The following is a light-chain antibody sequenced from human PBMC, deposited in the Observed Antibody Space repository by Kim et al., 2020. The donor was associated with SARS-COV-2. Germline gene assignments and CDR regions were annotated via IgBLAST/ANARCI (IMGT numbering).Light chain of an antibody. CDR2: QDF. CDR1: KLGEKY. CDR3: QAWDSGTVV. J-gene: IGLJ2*01. Sequence: SYELTQPPSVSVSPGQTVTITCSGDKLGEKYSCWYQQKSGQSPILIIYQDFKRSSGIPERFSGSNFGNTATLTISGTQTVDEADYYCQAWDSGTVVFGGGTKLTVL. V-gene: IGLV3-1*01.